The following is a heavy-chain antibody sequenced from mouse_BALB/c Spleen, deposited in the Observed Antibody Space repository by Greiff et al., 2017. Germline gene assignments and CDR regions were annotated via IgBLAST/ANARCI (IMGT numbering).Heavy chain of an antibody. J-gene: IGHJ4*01. CDR3: ARECDYDRLYAMDY. Sequence: EVKLMESGGGLVKPGGSLKLSCAASGFTFSSYAMSWVRQTPEKRLEWVASISSGGSTYYPDSVKGRFTISRDNARNILYLQMSSLRSEDTAMYYCARECDYDRLYAMDYWGQGTSVTVSS. D-gene: IGHD2-4*01. V-gene: IGHV5-6-5*01. CDR1: GFTFSSYA. CDR2: ISSGGST.